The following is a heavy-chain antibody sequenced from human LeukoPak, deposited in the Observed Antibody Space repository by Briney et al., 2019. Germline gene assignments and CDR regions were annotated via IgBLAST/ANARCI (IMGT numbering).Heavy chain of an antibody. V-gene: IGHV1-69*04. J-gene: IGHJ4*02. CDR2: IIPNLGIA. CDR3: ARDHEMTTSFDY. CDR1: GGTFSSYA. D-gene: IGHD5-24*01. Sequence: SVKVSCKASGGTFSSYAISWVRQAPGQGLEWMGRIIPNLGIANYAQKFQGRVTITADKSTSTAYMELSSLRSEDTAVYYCARDHEMTTSFDYWGQRTLVTVSS.